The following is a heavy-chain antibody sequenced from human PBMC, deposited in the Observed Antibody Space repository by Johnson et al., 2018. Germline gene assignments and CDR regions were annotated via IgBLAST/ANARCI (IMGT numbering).Heavy chain of an antibody. Sequence: VQLVQSGGGLVQPGGSXRLSCAASGFTFTNYWMSWVRQAPGKGLEWLANIKQDGSEKYYVDSVTGRFSISRDNTKKSLYLEMNSLRGEDTAVYYCAKAATTIVRDAEYFQHWGQGALVTVSA. CDR2: IKQDGSEK. D-gene: IGHD4-17*01. V-gene: IGHV3-7*01. J-gene: IGHJ1*01. CDR3: AKAATTIVRDAEYFQH. CDR1: GFTFTNYW.